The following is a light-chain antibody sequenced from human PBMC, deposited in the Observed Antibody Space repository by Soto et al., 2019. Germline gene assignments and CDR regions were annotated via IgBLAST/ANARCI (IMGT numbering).Light chain of an antibody. V-gene: IGKV3D-20*02. J-gene: IGKJ5*01. Sequence: EIVLTQSPGTLSLSPGERATLSCMASQSVRNNYLAWYQQKPGQAPRLLIYDASNRAPGVPDRFSGSGSGTDYTLTINRLEPEDFAVYYCQQRHMWPITFGQGTRLEIK. CDR2: DAS. CDR1: QSVRNNY. CDR3: QQRHMWPIT.